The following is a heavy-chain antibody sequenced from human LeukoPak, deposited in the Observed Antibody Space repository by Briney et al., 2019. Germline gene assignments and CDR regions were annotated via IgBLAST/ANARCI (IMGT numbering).Heavy chain of an antibody. CDR1: GYTFTIYY. Sequence: ASVTVSFKASGYTFTIYYMHWVRQAPGQGGEWMGIISPSGGSTSYAQKFQGRVTMTRDTSTSTVYMELSSLRSEDTAVYYCARDAGSGYDGIDIWGQGTMVTVSS. D-gene: IGHD5-12*01. CDR2: ISPSGGST. CDR3: ARDAGSGYDGIDI. J-gene: IGHJ3*02. V-gene: IGHV1-46*01.